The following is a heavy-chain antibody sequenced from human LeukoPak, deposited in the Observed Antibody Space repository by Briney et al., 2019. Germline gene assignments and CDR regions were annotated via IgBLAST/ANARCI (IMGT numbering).Heavy chain of an antibody. CDR2: ISASGGST. J-gene: IGHJ5*02. V-gene: IGHV3-23*01. Sequence: GGSLRLSCVASGFTFTNYAMSWVRQAPGKGLDWISSISASGGSTYYADSVKGRFTLSRDTSMNTLFLQMNNLTADDTAVYHCAKSKSGYFRFDLWGQGTLVAVPS. CDR3: AKSKSGYFRFDL. CDR1: GFTFTNYA. D-gene: IGHD3-3*01.